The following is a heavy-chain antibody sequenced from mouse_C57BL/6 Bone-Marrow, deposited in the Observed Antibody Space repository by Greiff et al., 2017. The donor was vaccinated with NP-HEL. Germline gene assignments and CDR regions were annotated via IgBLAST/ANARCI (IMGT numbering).Heavy chain of an antibody. CDR3: TRCLYYYGSKCYFDY. Sequence: QVQLQQSGAELVRPGASVTLSCKASGYTFTDYEMHWVKQTPVHGLEWIGAIDPETGGTAYNQKFKGKAILTADKSSSTAYMELRSLISEDSAVYYCTRCLYYYGSKCYFDYWGQGTTLTVSS. CDR1: GYTFTDYE. V-gene: IGHV1-15*01. D-gene: IGHD1-1*01. CDR2: IDPETGGT. J-gene: IGHJ2*01.